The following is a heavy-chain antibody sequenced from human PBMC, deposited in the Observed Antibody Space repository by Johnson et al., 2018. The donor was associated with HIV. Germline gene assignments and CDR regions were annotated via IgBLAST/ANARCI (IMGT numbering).Heavy chain of an antibody. V-gene: IGHV3-7*03. CDR2: IKHDGSEK. Sequence: VQLVESGGGVVQPGRSLRLSCAASGFTFSSHWMSWVRQAPGKGLEWVANIKHDGSEKYYVDSVKGRFTISRDNAKNSLYLQMNSLRAEDTAVYYCARLCWVLLDAFDIWGQGTMVTVSS. D-gene: IGHD3-22*01. CDR1: GFTFSSHW. CDR3: ARLCWVLLDAFDI. J-gene: IGHJ3*02.